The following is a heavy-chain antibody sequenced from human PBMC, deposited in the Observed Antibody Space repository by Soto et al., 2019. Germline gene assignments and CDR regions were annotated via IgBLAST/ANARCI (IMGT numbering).Heavy chain of an antibody. CDR1: VGSIGIYH. CDR3: ARDTVLTGMFDF. CDR2: VYYTGTT. J-gene: IGHJ4*02. Sequence: SETLALTCTFSVGSIGIYHWSWVRQPPGKGLDLIASVYYTGTTNYNPSLGSRVTISIDAPENQISLKLTSVTAADTAFYYCARDTVLTGMFDFWGQGTMVTVSS. D-gene: IGHD4-17*01. V-gene: IGHV4-59*01.